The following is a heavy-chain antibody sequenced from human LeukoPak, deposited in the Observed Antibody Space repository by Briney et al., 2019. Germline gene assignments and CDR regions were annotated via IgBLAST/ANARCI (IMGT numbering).Heavy chain of an antibody. V-gene: IGHV3-23*01. J-gene: IGHJ4*02. Sequence: GGSLRLSCAATGFTFSSYAMSWVRQAPGKGLEWASAISGSGGSTYYADSVKGRFTISRDNSKNTLYLQMNSLRAEDTAVYYCAKDIFDSSGPLDYWGQGTPVTVSS. CDR1: GFTFSSYA. CDR3: AKDIFDSSGPLDY. CDR2: ISGSGGST. D-gene: IGHD3-22*01.